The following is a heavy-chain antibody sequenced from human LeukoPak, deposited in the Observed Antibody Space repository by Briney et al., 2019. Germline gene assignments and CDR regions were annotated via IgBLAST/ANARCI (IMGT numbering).Heavy chain of an antibody. CDR2: IYYSGST. Sequence: SETLSLTCAVYGGSFSGYYWGWIRQPPGKGLEWIGSIYYSGSTYYNPSLKSRVTISVDTSKNQFSLKLSSVTAADTAVYYCVGGGIAVAGTDYWGQGTLVTVSS. D-gene: IGHD6-19*01. J-gene: IGHJ4*02. CDR1: GGSFSGYY. CDR3: VGGGIAVAGTDY. V-gene: IGHV4-34*01.